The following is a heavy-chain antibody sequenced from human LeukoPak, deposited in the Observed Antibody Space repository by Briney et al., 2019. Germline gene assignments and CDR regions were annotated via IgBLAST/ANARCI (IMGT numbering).Heavy chain of an antibody. CDR2: FSHTGSP. CDR1: GASVSGSAYY. J-gene: IGHJ4*02. D-gene: IGHD3-10*01. Sequence: SETLSLTCTVSGASVSGSAYYWGWIRQPPGKGLEWIGEFSHTGSPIYNPSLKSRVNISIDTSKNQFSLRLTSVTAADTAVYFCTRPRLLFGSGPILVWGQGTLVTVSS. CDR3: TRPRLLFGSGPILV. V-gene: IGHV4-39*07.